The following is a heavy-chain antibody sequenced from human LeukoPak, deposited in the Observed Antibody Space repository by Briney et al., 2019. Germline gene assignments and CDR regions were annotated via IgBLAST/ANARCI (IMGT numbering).Heavy chain of an antibody. CDR2: ISGSGGST. J-gene: IGHJ4*02. Sequence: EGSLRLSCAASGFTFSSYAMSWVRQAPGKGLEWVSAISGSGGSTYYADSVKGRFTISRDNSKNTLYLQMNSLRAEDTAVYYCAIIWGYYDFWSGYSAFDYWGQGTLVTVSS. CDR3: AIIWGYYDFWSGYSAFDY. V-gene: IGHV3-23*01. CDR1: GFTFSSYA. D-gene: IGHD3-3*01.